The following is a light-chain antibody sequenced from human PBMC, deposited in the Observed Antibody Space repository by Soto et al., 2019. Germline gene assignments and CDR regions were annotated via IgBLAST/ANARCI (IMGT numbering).Light chain of an antibody. CDR3: AEWDDSLNGFAV. CDR1: SSNIGSNT. J-gene: IGLJ7*01. Sequence: QSVLTQPPSASGTPGQRVTIYCSGSSSNIGSNTVNWYQQLPGKAPKLLIYSNDQRPSGVPDRFSGSKSDTSASLAISGLQSDDEADYYCAEWDDSLNGFAVFGGGTQLTVL. V-gene: IGLV1-44*01. CDR2: SND.